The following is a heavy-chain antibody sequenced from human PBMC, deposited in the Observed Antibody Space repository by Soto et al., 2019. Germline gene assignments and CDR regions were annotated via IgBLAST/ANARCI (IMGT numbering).Heavy chain of an antibody. CDR3: AKVYGSGRKAYFDY. J-gene: IGHJ4*02. V-gene: IGHV3-30*18. Sequence: GGSLRLSCAASGFTFSSYGMHWVRQAPGKGLEWVALISYDGSNKYYADSVKGRFTISRDNSKNTLYLQMNSLRAEDTAVYYCAKVYGSGRKAYFDYWGQGTLVTVSS. CDR1: GFTFSSYG. CDR2: ISYDGSNK. D-gene: IGHD3-10*01.